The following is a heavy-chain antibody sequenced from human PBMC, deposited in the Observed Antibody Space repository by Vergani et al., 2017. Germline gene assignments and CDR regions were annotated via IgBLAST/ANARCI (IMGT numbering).Heavy chain of an antibody. D-gene: IGHD3-22*01. CDR3: AKVNTDSSGYLLRSYFDY. CDR1: GFTFSSYA. J-gene: IGHJ4*02. Sequence: EVQLLESGGGLVQPGGSLRLSCAASGFTFSSYAMSWVRQAPGKGLEWVSAISGSGGSTYYADSVKCRFTISRDNSTNTLYLQMNSLSAEDTAVYYCAKVNTDSSGYLLRSYFDYWGQGTLVTVSS. CDR2: ISGSGGST. V-gene: IGHV3-23*01.